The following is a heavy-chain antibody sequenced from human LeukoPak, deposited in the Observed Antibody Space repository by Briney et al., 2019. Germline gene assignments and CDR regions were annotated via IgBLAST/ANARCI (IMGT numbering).Heavy chain of an antibody. CDR1: GGSISTYY. V-gene: IGHV4-59*08. J-gene: IGHJ5*02. CDR2: IHYSGGT. CDR3: ARHSSGVGRFDP. Sequence: PSETLSLTCTVSGGSISTYYWSWIRQPPGKGLEWIGYIHYSGGTYYDSSLKSRVTISIDTSKNQFSLELSSVTAADTAVYYCARHSSGVGRFDPWGQGTLVTVSS. D-gene: IGHD2-15*01.